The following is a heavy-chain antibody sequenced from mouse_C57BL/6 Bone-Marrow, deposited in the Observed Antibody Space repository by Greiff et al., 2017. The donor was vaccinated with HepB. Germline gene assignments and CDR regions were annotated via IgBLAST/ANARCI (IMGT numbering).Heavy chain of an antibody. Sequence: EVKVVESGGGLVKPGGSLKLSCAASGFTFSSYAMSWVRQTPEKRLEWVATISDGGSYTYYPDNVKGRFTISRDNAKNNLYLQMSHLKSEDTAMYYCARGITTERDYYAMDYWGQGTSVTVSS. CDR3: ARGITTERDYYAMDY. CDR2: ISDGGSYT. J-gene: IGHJ4*01. D-gene: IGHD1-1*01. V-gene: IGHV5-4*03. CDR1: GFTFSSYA.